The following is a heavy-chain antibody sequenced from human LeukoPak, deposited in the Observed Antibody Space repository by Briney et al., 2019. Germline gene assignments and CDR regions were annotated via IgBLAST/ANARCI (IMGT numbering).Heavy chain of an antibody. Sequence: GASVKVSCKASGYTFTSYDISWVRQAPGQGLEWMGRIIPIFGIANYAQKFQGRVTITADKSTSTAYMELSSLRSEDTAVYYCARSETYGDNFDYWGQGTLVTVSS. CDR1: GYTFTSYD. V-gene: IGHV1-69*04. CDR3: ARSETYGDNFDY. D-gene: IGHD4-17*01. CDR2: IIPIFGIA. J-gene: IGHJ4*02.